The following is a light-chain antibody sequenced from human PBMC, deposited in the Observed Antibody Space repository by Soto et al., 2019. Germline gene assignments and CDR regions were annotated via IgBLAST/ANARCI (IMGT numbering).Light chain of an antibody. CDR1: SSDVGGYNY. CDR3: SSYTSSRTLDVV. J-gene: IGLJ2*01. Sequence: QSALTQPASVSGSPGQSITISCTGTSSDVGGYNYVSWYQQHPGKAPKHMIYDVSNRPSGVSNRFSGSKSGNTASLTISGLQAEDEADYYCSSYTSSRTLDVVFGGGTKLTVL. CDR2: DVS. V-gene: IGLV2-14*01.